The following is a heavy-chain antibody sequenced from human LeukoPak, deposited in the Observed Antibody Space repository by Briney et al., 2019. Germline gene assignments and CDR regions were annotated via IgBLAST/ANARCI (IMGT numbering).Heavy chain of an antibody. J-gene: IGHJ4*02. Sequence: GGSLRLSCAASGFTFSSYVMHWVRQAPGKGLEWVAFIRYEGSNKYYADSVKGRFTISRDNSKNPLYLQMNSLRAEDTAVYYCAKDRYSSSLDYWGQGNLVTVSS. V-gene: IGHV3-30*02. CDR1: GFTFSSYV. CDR2: IRYEGSNK. D-gene: IGHD6-13*01. CDR3: AKDRYSSSLDY.